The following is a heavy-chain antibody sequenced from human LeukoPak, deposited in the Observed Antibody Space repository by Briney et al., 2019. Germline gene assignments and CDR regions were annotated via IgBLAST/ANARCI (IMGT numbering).Heavy chain of an antibody. CDR3: ASHCPYDSGGFQDDFDI. CDR2: VHNSGRT. J-gene: IGHJ3*02. D-gene: IGHD3-22*01. Sequence: SETLSLTCTLSGGSMSTYYWSWIRQPPGKGLEWLAYVHNSGRTNYNPSLKSRLTISLDTSKNQFPLNVRSVTAADTAVYYCASHCPYDSGGFQDDFDIWGQGTMVTVSS. V-gene: IGHV4-59*08. CDR1: GGSMSTYY.